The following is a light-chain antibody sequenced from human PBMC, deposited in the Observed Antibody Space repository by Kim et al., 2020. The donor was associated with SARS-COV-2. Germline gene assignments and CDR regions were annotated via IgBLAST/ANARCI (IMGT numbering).Light chain of an antibody. Sequence: VSPGQTASITCSGDKLGDKYACWYQQKPGQSSVLVIYQDSKRPSGIPERFSGSNSGNTATLTISGTQAMDEADYYCQAWDSSTFYVFGTGTKVTVL. V-gene: IGLV3-1*01. CDR3: QAWDSSTFYV. CDR1: KLGDKY. J-gene: IGLJ1*01. CDR2: QDS.